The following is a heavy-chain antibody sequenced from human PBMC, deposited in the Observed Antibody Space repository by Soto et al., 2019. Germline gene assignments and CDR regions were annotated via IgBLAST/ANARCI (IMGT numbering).Heavy chain of an antibody. V-gene: IGHV3-23*01. D-gene: IGHD3-22*01. CDR3: AKDRYYDTSGYFEAFDI. CDR2: IGGSGGST. CDR1: GFTFSSYA. J-gene: IGHJ3*02. Sequence: EVQLLESGGGLVQPGGSLRLSCAASGFTFSSYAMSWVRQAPGKGLEWVSAIGGSGGSTYYADSVKGRFTISRDNSKNTLFLQINSLRAEDTAVYYCAKDRYYDTSGYFEAFDIWGQGTMVTVSS.